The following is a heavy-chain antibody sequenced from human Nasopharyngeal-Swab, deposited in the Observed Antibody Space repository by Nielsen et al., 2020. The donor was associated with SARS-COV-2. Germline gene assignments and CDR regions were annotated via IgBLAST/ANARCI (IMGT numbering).Heavy chain of an antibody. CDR1: GYTFSSYD. J-gene: IGHJ6*03. Sequence: ASVQVSCKASGYTFSSYDINWVRQATGQGLEWMGWMNPNSGSTGYAQKFQGRVTMTRNTYISKAYMVLSSLRSEDKAVYYCSRGFIVAMICHYYYYMDVWGQGTTVTVSS. CDR2: MNPNSGST. CDR3: SRGFIVAMICHYYYYMDV. D-gene: IGHD5-12*01. V-gene: IGHV1-8*01.